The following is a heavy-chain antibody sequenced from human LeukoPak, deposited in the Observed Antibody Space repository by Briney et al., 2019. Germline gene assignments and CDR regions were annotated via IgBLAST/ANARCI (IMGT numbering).Heavy chain of an antibody. Sequence: GGSLRLSCAASGFTFSSYEMNWVRQAPGKGLEWVSYISSSGSTIYYADSVKGRFTISRDNAKNSLYLQMNSLRAEDTAVYYCARSLRWLTLDYWGQGTLVTVSS. J-gene: IGHJ4*02. V-gene: IGHV3-48*03. D-gene: IGHD4-23*01. CDR2: ISSSGSTI. CDR3: ARSLRWLTLDY. CDR1: GFTFSSYE.